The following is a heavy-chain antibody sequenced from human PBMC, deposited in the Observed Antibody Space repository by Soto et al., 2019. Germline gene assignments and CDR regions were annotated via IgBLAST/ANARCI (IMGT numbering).Heavy chain of an antibody. D-gene: IGHD3-3*01. Sequence: ASVKVSCKASGYTFTGYYMHWVRQAPGQGLEWMGWINPNSGGTNYAQKFQGRVTMTRDTSTSTVYMELSSLRSEDTAVYYCARDYDFWSGYLSYWGQGTLVTVSS. CDR3: ARDYDFWSGYLSY. V-gene: IGHV1-2*02. J-gene: IGHJ4*02. CDR1: GYTFTGYY. CDR2: INPNSGGT.